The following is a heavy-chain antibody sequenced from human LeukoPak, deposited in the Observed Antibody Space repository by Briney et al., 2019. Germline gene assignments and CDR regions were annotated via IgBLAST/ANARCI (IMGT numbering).Heavy chain of an antibody. D-gene: IGHD2-2*01. CDR1: AFTFSSYW. CDR3: ACYGIVPPY. CDR2: INNDGSST. J-gene: IGHJ4*02. Sequence: GGSLRLSCAASAFTFSSYWMHWVRQGPGKGLVWVSHINNDGSSTSYADSVKGRFTISRDNAKNTLYLQMNSLRTEDTAVYYCACYGIVPPYWGQGTLVTVSS. V-gene: IGHV3-74*01.